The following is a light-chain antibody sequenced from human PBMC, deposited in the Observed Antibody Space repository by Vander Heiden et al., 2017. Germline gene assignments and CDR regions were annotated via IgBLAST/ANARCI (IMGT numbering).Light chain of an antibody. J-gene: IGKJ2*01. CDR1: QSVSSNY. CDR2: AAS. CDR3: QQYSSSSYT. Sequence: EIVLTQSPGTLSLSPGERATLSCRASQSVSSNYLVWYQQKPGQAPRLLIYAASSRATGIPDRFSGSGSGTDFTLTISRLEPEDFAVYYCQQYSSSSYTFGQGTKLEIK. V-gene: IGKV3-20*01.